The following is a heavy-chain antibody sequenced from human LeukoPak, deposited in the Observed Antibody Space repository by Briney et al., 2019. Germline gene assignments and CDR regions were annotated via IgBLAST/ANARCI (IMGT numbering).Heavy chain of an antibody. D-gene: IGHD3-3*01. J-gene: IGHJ3*02. Sequence: SETLSLTCTVSGGSISSYYWSWLRQPPGKGLEWIGYIYYSGSTNYNPSLKSRVTISVDTPKNQFSLKLSSVTAADTAVYYCARAAITIFGVVISAFDIWGQGTMVTVSS. CDR1: GGSISSYY. CDR3: ARAAITIFGVVISAFDI. V-gene: IGHV4-59*01. CDR2: IYYSGST.